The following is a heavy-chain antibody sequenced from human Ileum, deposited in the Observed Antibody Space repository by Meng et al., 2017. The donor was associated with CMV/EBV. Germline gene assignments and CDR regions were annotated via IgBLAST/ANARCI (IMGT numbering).Heavy chain of an antibody. J-gene: IGHJ6*02. CDR3: ARDGTSGADAMDV. Sequence: SETLSLTCSVSRGSVTSGDSYWTWVRQYPGKGLEWIGNIYYSGSTNYNPSLKSRVTISTDTSKNQFFLKLSSVAAADTAVYYCARDGTSGADAMDVWGQGTTVTVSS. V-gene: IGHV4-61*08. D-gene: IGHD3-10*01. CDR2: IYYSGST. CDR1: RGSVTSGDSY.